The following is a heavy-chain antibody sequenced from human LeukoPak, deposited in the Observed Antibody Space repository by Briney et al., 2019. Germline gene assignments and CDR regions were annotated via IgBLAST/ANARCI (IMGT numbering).Heavy chain of an antibody. CDR2: IWYDGSNK. D-gene: IGHD1-14*01. CDR1: GFTFSSYG. V-gene: IGHV3-33*01. J-gene: IGHJ6*02. CDR3: ARRARGITKGYGMDV. Sequence: GRSLRLSCAASGFTFSSYGMPWVRQAPGKGLEWVAVIWYDGSNKYYADSVKGRFTISRDNSKKTLYLQMNSLRAEDTAVYYCARRARGITKGYGMDVWGQGTTVTVSS.